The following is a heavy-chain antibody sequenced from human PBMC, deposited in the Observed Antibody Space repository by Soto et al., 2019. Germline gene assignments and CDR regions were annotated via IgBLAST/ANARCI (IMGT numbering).Heavy chain of an antibody. J-gene: IGHJ6*02. CDR2: IIPIFGTA. CDR3: ATQGIPNYYYYGMDV. D-gene: IGHD5-18*01. Sequence: QVQLLQSGAEVKKPGSSVKVSCKASGGTFSSYAISWVRQAPGQGLEWMGGIIPIFGTANYAQKCQGRVTITADEPTSTANMELSSLRSEDTAVYYCATQGIPNYYYYGMDVWGQGTTVTVSS. V-gene: IGHV1-69*12. CDR1: GGTFSSYA.